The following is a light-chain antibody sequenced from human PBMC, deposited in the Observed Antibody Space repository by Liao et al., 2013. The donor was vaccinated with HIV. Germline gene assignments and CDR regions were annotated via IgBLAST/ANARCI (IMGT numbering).Light chain of an antibody. V-gene: IGLV3-1*01. J-gene: IGLJ1*01. CDR3: QVWDSSSDHYV. CDR2: QDS. Sequence: SYELTQAPSVSVSPGQTASITCSGDKLGDKYACWYQQKPGQSPVLVIYQDSKRPSGIPERFSGSNSGNTATLTISRVEAGDEADYYCQVWDSSSDHYVFGTGTKVTVL. CDR1: KLGDKY.